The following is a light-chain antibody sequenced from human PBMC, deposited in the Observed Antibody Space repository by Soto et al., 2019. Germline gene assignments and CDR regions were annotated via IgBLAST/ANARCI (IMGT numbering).Light chain of an antibody. V-gene: IGLV2-14*01. CDR2: EVS. CDR1: SSDVGGYNY. Sequence: QSVLTQPASVSGSPGHSITISCTGTSSDVGGYNYVSWYQQHPGKAPKLMVYEVSNRPSGVSNRFSGSKSGNTASLTISGLQAEDEADYYCSSYTSSSTLVLGGGTKLTVL. CDR3: SSYTSSSTLV. J-gene: IGLJ2*01.